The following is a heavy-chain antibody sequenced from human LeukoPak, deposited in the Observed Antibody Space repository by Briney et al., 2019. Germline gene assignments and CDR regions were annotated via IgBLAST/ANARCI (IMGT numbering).Heavy chain of an antibody. D-gene: IGHD4-23*01. CDR1: GFTFRSYA. CDR3: ATPRGTVATGAVY. CDR2: ISGSGGTT. Sequence: PGGSLRLSCVASGFTFRSYAMSWVRQAPGKGLEWVSAISGSGGTTYYADAVKGRFNISRDNSKNTLYLQMNNLRAEDTAVYYCATPRGTVATGAVYWGQGTLVTVSS. J-gene: IGHJ4*02. V-gene: IGHV3-23*01.